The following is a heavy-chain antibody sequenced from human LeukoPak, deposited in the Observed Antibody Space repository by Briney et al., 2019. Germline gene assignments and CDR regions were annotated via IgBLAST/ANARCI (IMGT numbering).Heavy chain of an antibody. J-gene: IGHJ6*04. CDR2: INAGNGNT. Sequence: RWASVKVSCKASGYTFTSYAMHWVRQAPGQRHEWMGWINAGNGNTKYSQKFQGRVTITRDTSASTAYMELSSLRSEDTAVYYCARDEITMVRGVTNGMDVWGKGTTVTVSS. CDR3: ARDEITMVRGVTNGMDV. D-gene: IGHD3-10*01. V-gene: IGHV1-3*01. CDR1: GYTFTSYA.